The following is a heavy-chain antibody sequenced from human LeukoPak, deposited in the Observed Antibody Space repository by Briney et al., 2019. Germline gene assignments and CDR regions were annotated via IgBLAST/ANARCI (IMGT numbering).Heavy chain of an antibody. CDR2: FYHSGNT. Sequence: SETLSLTCNVSHYSISSGYYWGWIRQPPGKGLEWIGSFYHSGNTYYNPSLKSRVTISLDTSKNHFSLKLTSVTAADTAVYYCARGAVAAVDFDYWGQGTLVTVSS. V-gene: IGHV4-38-2*02. D-gene: IGHD6-25*01. J-gene: IGHJ4*02. CDR1: HYSISSGYY. CDR3: ARGAVAAVDFDY.